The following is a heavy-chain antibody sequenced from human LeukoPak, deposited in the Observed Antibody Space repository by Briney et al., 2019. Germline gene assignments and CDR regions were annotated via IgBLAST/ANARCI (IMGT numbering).Heavy chain of an antibody. CDR3: ARDVGALDGAFDI. CDR1: GFTFSDHY. D-gene: IGHD1-26*01. CDR2: TRNKANSYTT. Sequence: GGSLRLSCAASGFTFSDHYMDWVRQAPGKGLEWVGRTRNKANSYTTEYAASVKGRFTISRDDSKNSLYLQMNSLKTEDTAVYYCARDVGALDGAFDIWGQGTMVTVSS. V-gene: IGHV3-72*01. J-gene: IGHJ3*02.